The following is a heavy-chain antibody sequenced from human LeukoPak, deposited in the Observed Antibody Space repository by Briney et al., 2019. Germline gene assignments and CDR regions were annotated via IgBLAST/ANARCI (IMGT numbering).Heavy chain of an antibody. D-gene: IGHD2-15*01. V-gene: IGHV3-23*01. Sequence: PGGSLRLSCAASGFTFSSYAMSWVRQAPGKGLEWVSAMSGSGGGTYYADSVKGRFIISRDNSKNTLYLQVNSLRAEDTAVYYCAKDEVVAATLAYDAFDIWGQGTMVTVSS. CDR2: MSGSGGGT. CDR1: GFTFSSYA. J-gene: IGHJ3*02. CDR3: AKDEVVAATLAYDAFDI.